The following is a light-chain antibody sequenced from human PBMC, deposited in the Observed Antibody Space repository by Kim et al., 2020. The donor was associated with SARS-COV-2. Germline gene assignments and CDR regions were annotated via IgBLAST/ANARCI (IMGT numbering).Light chain of an antibody. Sequence: ALGQTVRITCQGDSLRSYYASWYQQKPGQAPVLVIYGKNNRPSGIPDRFSASSSGNTASLTITGAQAKDEADYYCNSRDSSGNHWVFGGGTKLTVL. CDR1: SLRSYY. J-gene: IGLJ3*02. CDR2: GKN. CDR3: NSRDSSGNHWV. V-gene: IGLV3-19*01.